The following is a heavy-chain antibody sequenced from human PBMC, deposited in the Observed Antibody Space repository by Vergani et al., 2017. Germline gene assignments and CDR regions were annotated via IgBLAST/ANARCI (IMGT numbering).Heavy chain of an antibody. V-gene: IGHV1-69-2*01. J-gene: IGHJ6*02. CDR3: ATPQTVTTGGMEV. CDR1: GYTFTDHY. Sequence: EVQLVQSGAEVKKPGATMKISCTVSGYTFTDHYMHWVKQAPGKGLEWMGLVDPEDGETIYAEKFKGRVTIAADTSTVTAHLELSSLRSEDTAVYYCATPQTVTTGGMEVWGQXP. CDR2: VDPEDGET. D-gene: IGHD4-17*01.